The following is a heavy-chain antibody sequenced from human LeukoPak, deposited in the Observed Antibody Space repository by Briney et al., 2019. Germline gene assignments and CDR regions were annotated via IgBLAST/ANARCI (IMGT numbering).Heavy chain of an antibody. CDR1: GFTFSSYA. D-gene: IGHD5/OR15-5a*01. CDR3: ARTRVSTGQYYGMDV. Sequence: HPGGSLRLSCAASGFTFSSYAMHWVRQAPGKGLEWVAVISYDGSNKYYADSVKGRFTISRDYSKNTLYLQMNSLRVEDTAVYYCARTRVSTGQYYGMDVWGHGTMVAVSS. CDR2: ISYDGSNK. V-gene: IGHV3-30-3*01. J-gene: IGHJ6*01.